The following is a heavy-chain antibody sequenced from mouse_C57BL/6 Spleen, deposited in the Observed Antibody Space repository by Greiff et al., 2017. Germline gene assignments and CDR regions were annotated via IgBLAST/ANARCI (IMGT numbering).Heavy chain of an antibody. J-gene: IGHJ4*01. V-gene: IGHV1-61*01. CDR3: ARRTGIFYDDMDY. CDR1: GYTFTSYW. CDR2: IYPSDSET. Sequence: QVQLQQPGAELVRPGSSVKLSCKASGYTFTSYWMDWVKQRPGQGLEWIGNIYPSDSETHYNQKFKDKATLNVDKSSSTAYMQLSSLTSEDSAVYYCARRTGIFYDDMDYWGQGTSVTVSS. D-gene: IGHD4-1*01.